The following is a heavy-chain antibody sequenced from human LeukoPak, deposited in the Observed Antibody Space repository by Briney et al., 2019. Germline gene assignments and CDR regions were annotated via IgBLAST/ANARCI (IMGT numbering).Heavy chain of an antibody. Sequence: PSETLSLTCIVSGGSISSSSYYWGWIRQPPGKGLEWIGSIYYSGSTYYNPSLKSRVTISVDTSKNQFSLKLSSVTAADTAVYYCARETITVTGHAFDIWGQGTMVTVSS. J-gene: IGHJ3*02. CDR1: GGSISSSSYY. CDR2: IYYSGST. CDR3: ARETITVTGHAFDI. V-gene: IGHV4-39*07. D-gene: IGHD4-17*01.